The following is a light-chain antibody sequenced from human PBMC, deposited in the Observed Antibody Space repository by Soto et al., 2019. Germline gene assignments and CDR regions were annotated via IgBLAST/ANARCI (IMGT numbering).Light chain of an antibody. Sequence: EVVLTQSPGTLSLSPGERAALSCRASQSVGSSYLAWYQQKPGQAPRLLIYGASSRATGIPDRFGGSGSGTYFTLTISRLEAEDFAVYYCQQYGSSPYTFGQGTKLEIK. V-gene: IGKV3-20*01. CDR2: GAS. J-gene: IGKJ2*01. CDR1: QSVGSSY. CDR3: QQYGSSPYT.